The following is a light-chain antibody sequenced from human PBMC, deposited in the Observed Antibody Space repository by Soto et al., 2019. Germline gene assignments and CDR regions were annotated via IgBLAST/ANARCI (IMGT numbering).Light chain of an antibody. J-gene: IGKJ1*01. Sequence: EIVMTQSPATLSVSPGERATLSCRASQSVSSNLAWYQQKPGQAPRLLIHGASTRATGTPDRFSGSGSGTDFTLTISRLEPEDFAVYYCQQYGSSGTFGQGTKVDIK. CDR1: QSVSSN. CDR2: GAS. V-gene: IGKV3-20*01. CDR3: QQYGSSGT.